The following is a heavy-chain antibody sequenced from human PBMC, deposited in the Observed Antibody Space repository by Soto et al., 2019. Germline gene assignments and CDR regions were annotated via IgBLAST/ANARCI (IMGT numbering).Heavy chain of an antibody. CDR1: GFTFSSYA. CDR3: ARGPFSSGWYLSGY. V-gene: IGHV3-30-3*01. CDR2: ISYDGSNK. Sequence: PGGSLRLSCAASGFTFSSYAMHWVRQAPGKGLEWVAAISYDGSNKYYADSVKGRFTISRDISKNTLYLQMNSLRSEDTAVYYCARGPFSSGWYLSGYWGQGTLVTVSS. D-gene: IGHD6-19*01. J-gene: IGHJ4*02.